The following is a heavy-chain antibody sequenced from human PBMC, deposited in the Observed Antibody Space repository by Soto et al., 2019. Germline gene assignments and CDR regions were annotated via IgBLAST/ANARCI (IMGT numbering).Heavy chain of an antibody. J-gene: IGHJ4*02. Sequence: GGSLRLSCAASGFTFSSYAMSWVRQAPGKGLEWVSAISGSGGSTYYADSVKGRFTISRDNSKNTLYLQRNSLRAEDTAVYYCAKGNYDILTGPTDYWGQGTLVTVSS. CDR1: GFTFSSYA. CDR3: AKGNYDILTGPTDY. CDR2: ISGSGGST. V-gene: IGHV3-23*01. D-gene: IGHD3-9*01.